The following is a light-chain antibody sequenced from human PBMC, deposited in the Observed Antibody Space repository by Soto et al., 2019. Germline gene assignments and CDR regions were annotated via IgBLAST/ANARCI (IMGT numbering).Light chain of an antibody. CDR2: LGS. CDR3: MQPLQSWT. V-gene: IGKV2-28*01. J-gene: IGKJ1*01. Sequence: DIVMTQSPLSLPVTPGEPASTSCRSSQSLLQSNGYNYLDWYLQKPGQSPQLLIYLGSNRASGVPDRFSGSGSGTDFTLKISRVEAEDVGVYYCMQPLQSWTFGQGTKV. CDR1: QSLLQSNGYNY.